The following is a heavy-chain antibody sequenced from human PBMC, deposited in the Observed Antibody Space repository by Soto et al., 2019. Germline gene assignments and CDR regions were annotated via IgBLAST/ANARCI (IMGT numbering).Heavy chain of an antibody. CDR3: ARDREGAAGDSCWFDP. Sequence: QVQLQETGPGLVKPSETLSLTCTVSGGTLSKYYWSWIRQAPGKGLEWIGYIYFTGHPNYNPSLKSRVSMSVDTHTNQVSLEINSVTAADTAIYYCARDREGAAGDSCWFDPWGPGTLVIVSS. J-gene: IGHJ5*02. CDR2: IYFTGHP. CDR1: GGTLSKYY. V-gene: IGHV4-59*01. D-gene: IGHD2-15*01.